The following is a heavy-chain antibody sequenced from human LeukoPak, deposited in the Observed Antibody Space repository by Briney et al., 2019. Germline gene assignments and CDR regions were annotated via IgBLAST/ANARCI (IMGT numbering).Heavy chain of an antibody. J-gene: IGHJ5*02. CDR3: ARHEYSGSYYGLTWFDP. Sequence: PSETLSLTCTVSGGSISSSGYYWGWIRQPPGKGLEWIASIYYSGSTYYNPSLKSRVTISVDTSKNQLSLKLSSLTAADTAVYYCARHEYSGSYYGLTWFDPWGQGTLVTVSS. D-gene: IGHD1-26*01. CDR1: GGSISSSGYY. V-gene: IGHV4-39*01. CDR2: IYYSGST.